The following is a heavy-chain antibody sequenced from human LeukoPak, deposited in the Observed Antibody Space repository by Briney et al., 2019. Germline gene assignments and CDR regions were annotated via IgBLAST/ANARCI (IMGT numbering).Heavy chain of an antibody. CDR1: GFTFSSYG. D-gene: IGHD7-27*01. CDR3: ARDITGDGGSFDC. J-gene: IGHJ4*02. Sequence: GGSLRLSCAASGFTFSSYGMPWVRQAPGKGLEWVADIWYDGSNKYYADSVKGRFTISRDNSKNTLYLQMNSLRAEDTAVYYCARDITGDGGSFDCWGQGTLVTVSS. V-gene: IGHV3-33*01. CDR2: IWYDGSNK.